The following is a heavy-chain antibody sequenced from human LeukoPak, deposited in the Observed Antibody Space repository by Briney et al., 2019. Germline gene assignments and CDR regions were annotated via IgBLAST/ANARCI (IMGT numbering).Heavy chain of an antibody. CDR3: ARGVQYYDSSGYLQLDY. CDR1: GYTFTSYG. CDR2: ICAYNGNT. J-gene: IGHJ4*02. V-gene: IGHV1-18*01. Sequence: GASVKVSCKASGYTFTSYGISWVRQAPGQGLEWMGWICAYNGNTNYAQKLQGRVTMTTDTSTGTDYMELRSLRSDDTAVNYWARGVQYYDSSGYLQLDYCGQGSLVTVSS. D-gene: IGHD3-22*01.